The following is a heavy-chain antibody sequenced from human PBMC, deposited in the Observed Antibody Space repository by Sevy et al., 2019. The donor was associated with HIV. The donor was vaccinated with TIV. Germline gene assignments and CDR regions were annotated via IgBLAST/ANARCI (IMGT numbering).Heavy chain of an antibody. V-gene: IGHV3-7*01. CDR2: INRDGSEK. J-gene: IGHJ4*02. CDR1: GFTFRSHW. Sequence: GGSLRLSCAASGFTFRSHWMIWVRQAPGKGPEWVANINRDGSEKSYVDSVKGRFTISRDDAKNSLYLQMNRLRVEDTAMYYCASDYYWGQGTLVTVSS. CDR3: ASDYY.